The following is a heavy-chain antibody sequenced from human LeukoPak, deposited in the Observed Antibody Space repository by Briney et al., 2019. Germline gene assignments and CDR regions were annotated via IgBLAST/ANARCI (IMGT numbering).Heavy chain of an antibody. D-gene: IGHD2-2*01. CDR2: IYHSGST. V-gene: IGHV4-4*02. CDR1: GGSISSSNW. J-gene: IGHJ1*01. CDR3: ARGSPSQLPPAEYFQH. Sequence: SETLSLTCAVSGGSISSSNWWSWVRQPPGKGLEWIGEIYHSGSTNYNPSLKSRVTISVDKSKNQFPLKLSSVTAADTAVYYCARGSPSQLPPAEYFQHWGQGTLVTVSS.